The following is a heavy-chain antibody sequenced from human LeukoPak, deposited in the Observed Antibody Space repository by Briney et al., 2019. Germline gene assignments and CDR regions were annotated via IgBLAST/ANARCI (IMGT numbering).Heavy chain of an antibody. J-gene: IGHJ4*02. CDR1: GFTVSRNS. Sequence: GGSLRLSCAASGFTVSRNSMSWVRQAPGKGLEWVSIIYTSGTTYYADSVKGRFTISRDTSKNTLYLQMNSLRAEDTAVYYCARAGYCSSTSCYAFDYWGQGTLVTVSS. CDR3: ARAGYCSSTSCYAFDY. CDR2: IYTSGTT. D-gene: IGHD2-2*01. V-gene: IGHV3-53*01.